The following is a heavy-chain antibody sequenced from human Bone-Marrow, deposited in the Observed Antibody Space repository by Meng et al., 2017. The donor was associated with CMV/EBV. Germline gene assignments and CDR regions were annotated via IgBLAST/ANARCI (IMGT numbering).Heavy chain of an antibody. Sequence: ASVKVSCKASGGTFSSYTISWVRQAPGQGLEWMGWINPNSGGTSYAQKFQGRVTMTRDTSTSTVYMELSSLRSEDTAVYYCARTHCSSTSCSNYYYYGMDVWGQGTTVT. V-gene: IGHV1-8*02. J-gene: IGHJ6*02. CDR1: GGTFSSYT. D-gene: IGHD2-2*01. CDR2: INPNSGGT. CDR3: ARTHCSSTSCSNYYYYGMDV.